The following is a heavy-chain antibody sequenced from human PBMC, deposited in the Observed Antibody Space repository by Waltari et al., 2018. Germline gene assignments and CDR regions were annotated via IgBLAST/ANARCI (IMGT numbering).Heavy chain of an antibody. D-gene: IGHD6-6*01. Sequence: QVQLQESGPGLVKPSQTLSLTCTVSGGPISSGGYYWSWIRQPPGKGLEWIGYIYYSGSTCYNPSLKSRVTISVDTSKNQFSLKLSSVTAADTAVYYCARDRRGSIAAGPHDAFDIWGQRTMVTVSS. V-gene: IGHV4-31*03. J-gene: IGHJ3*02. CDR1: GGPISSGGYY. CDR3: ARDRRGSIAAGPHDAFDI. CDR2: IYYSGST.